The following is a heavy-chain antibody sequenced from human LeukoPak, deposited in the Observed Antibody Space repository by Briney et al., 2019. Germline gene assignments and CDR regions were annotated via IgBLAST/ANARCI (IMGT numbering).Heavy chain of an antibody. CDR3: ARDRQIAY. CDR1: GFTFSNYW. CDR2: IKQDGSEK. V-gene: IGHV3-7*01. Sequence: GGFLRLSCAASGFTFSNYWLTWVRQAPGQGLEWVANIKQDGSEKHYVDSVKGRFTISRDNAKNSLYLQMNSLRAEDTAVYYCARDRQIAYWGQGTLVTISS. J-gene: IGHJ4*02.